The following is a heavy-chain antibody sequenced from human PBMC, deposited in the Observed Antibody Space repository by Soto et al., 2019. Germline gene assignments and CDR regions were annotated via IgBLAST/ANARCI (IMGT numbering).Heavy chain of an antibody. D-gene: IGHD3-3*01. V-gene: IGHV3-48*02. CDR3: ARRGRFLGPNGDYYGMDV. CDR1: GFTFSSYS. J-gene: IGHJ6*02. CDR2: ISSSSSTI. Sequence: GGSLRLSCAASGFTFSSYSMNWVRQAPGKGLEWVSYISSSSSTIYYADSVKGRFTISRDNAKNSLYLQMNSLRDEDTAVYYCARRGRFLGPNGDYYGMDVWGQGTTVTVSS.